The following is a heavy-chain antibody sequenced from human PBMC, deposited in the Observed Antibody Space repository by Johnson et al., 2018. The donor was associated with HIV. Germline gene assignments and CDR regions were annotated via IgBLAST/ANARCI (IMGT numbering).Heavy chain of an antibody. CDR1: GFTFGTFA. J-gene: IGHJ3*02. D-gene: IGHD3-9*01. V-gene: IGHV3-64*01. CDR2: LSSNGDST. Sequence: VQLVESGGGVVQPGRSLRLSCAASGFTFGTFAMHWVRQAPGKGLEYVSALSSNGDSTYYANSVKGRFTISRDNSKNTLYLQMGSLRTEDMAVYYCATGGSIGYFDWLSNFDIWCQGTMVTVSS. CDR3: ATGGSIGYFDWLSNFDI.